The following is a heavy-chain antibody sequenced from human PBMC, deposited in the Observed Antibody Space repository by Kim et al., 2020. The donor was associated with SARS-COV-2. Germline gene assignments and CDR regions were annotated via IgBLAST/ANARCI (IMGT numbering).Heavy chain of an antibody. Sequence: SVKGRSTISRDNSKNTLYLQMNSLRAEDTAVYYCAKESYSSGYYYYGMDVWGQGTTVTVSS. CDR3: AKESYSSGYYYYGMDV. V-gene: IGHV3-23*01. J-gene: IGHJ6*02. D-gene: IGHD3-22*01.